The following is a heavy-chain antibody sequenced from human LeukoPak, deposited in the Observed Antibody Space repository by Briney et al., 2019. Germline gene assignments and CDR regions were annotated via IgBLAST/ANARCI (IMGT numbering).Heavy chain of an antibody. V-gene: IGHV3-23*01. D-gene: IGHD3-10*01. J-gene: IGHJ4*02. CDR3: AKEGSLWFGESHSDY. CDR1: EFSVGSNY. Sequence: GGSLRLSCAASEFSVGSNYMTWVRQAPGKGLEWVSAITGGGDTTYYADSVKGRFTISRDNSKNTLYLQMNSLRAEDTAVYYCAKEGSLWFGESHSDYWGQGTLVTVSS. CDR2: ITGGGDTT.